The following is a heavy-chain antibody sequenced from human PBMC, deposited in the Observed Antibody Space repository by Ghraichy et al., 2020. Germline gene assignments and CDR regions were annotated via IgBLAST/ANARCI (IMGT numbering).Heavy chain of an antibody. Sequence: SQTLSLTCTVSGGSISSYYWTWIRRPPGKGLEWIGYFSYSGSTNYNPSLKSRVTISVDRSNNQFSLKLSSVTAADTAVYYCARAAWVTFTSEVWGQGTMVTVSS. CDR1: GGSISSYY. D-gene: IGHD2-21*02. CDR2: FSYSGST. V-gene: IGHV4-59*01. CDR3: ARAAWVTFTSEV. J-gene: IGHJ3*01.